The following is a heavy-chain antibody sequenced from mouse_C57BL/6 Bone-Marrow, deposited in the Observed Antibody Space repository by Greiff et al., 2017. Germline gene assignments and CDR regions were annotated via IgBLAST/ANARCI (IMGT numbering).Heavy chain of an antibody. V-gene: IGHV1-82*01. J-gene: IGHJ3*01. CDR2: IYPGDGDT. CDR1: GYAFSSSW. Sequence: QVQLQQSGPELVKPGASVKISCKASGYAFSSSWMNWVKQRPGKGLEWIGRIYPGDGDTNYNGKFKGKATLTADKSSSTASMQLSSLTSEDSAVYFCARGCYDAWFAYWGQGTLVTVSA. D-gene: IGHD2-12*01. CDR3: ARGCYDAWFAY.